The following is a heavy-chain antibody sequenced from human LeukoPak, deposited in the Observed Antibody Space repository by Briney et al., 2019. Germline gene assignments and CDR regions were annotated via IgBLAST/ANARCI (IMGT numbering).Heavy chain of an antibody. V-gene: IGHV3-53*01. J-gene: IGHJ4*02. Sequence: GGSLRLSCAASGFTVSSNSMSWVRQAPGKGLEWVSVMYTGGNTNYADSVRGRFTLSRDNTKNTVYLQMNSLRVEDTAVYFCARLGWEPYYFDYWGQGTLVTVSS. CDR3: ARLGWEPYYFDY. CDR1: GFTVSSNS. CDR2: MYTGGNT. D-gene: IGHD1-26*01.